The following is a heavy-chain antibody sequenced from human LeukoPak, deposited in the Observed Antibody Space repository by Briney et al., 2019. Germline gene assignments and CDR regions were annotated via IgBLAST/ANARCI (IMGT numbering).Heavy chain of an antibody. V-gene: IGHV1-8*03. J-gene: IGHJ6*03. CDR2: MNPNTGNT. CDR3: ARVPTLGIYYYYHYMDV. D-gene: IGHD7-27*01. Sequence: ASVRVSCKASRYTITSYDINWVRQATGQGLEWMGWMNPNTGNTGYAQKFQGRITFTRDISINTAYMELSSLRSDDTAVYYCARVPTLGIYYYYHYMDVWGEGTTVTVSS. CDR1: RYTITSYD.